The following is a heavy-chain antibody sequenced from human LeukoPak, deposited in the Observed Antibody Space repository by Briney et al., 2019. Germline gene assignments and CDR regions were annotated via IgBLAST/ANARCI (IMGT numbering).Heavy chain of an antibody. Sequence: SETLSLTCTVSGVSISSYYWSWIRQPPGKGLEWIGYIYYSGSTKYNPSLKSRVTMSLDTSNNHFSLKLSSVTAADTAVYYCVSYSGSNAYYAYWGQGTLVTVSS. CDR2: IYYSGST. J-gene: IGHJ4*02. D-gene: IGHD1-26*01. V-gene: IGHV4-59*01. CDR1: GVSISSYY. CDR3: VSYSGSNAYYAY.